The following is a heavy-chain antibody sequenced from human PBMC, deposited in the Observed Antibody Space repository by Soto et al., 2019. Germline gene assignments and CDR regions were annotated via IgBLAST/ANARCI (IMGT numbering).Heavy chain of an antibody. CDR1: GGSISSSSYY. CDR3: ARALYYDFWSGYYRGGEHY. CDR2: IYYSGST. J-gene: IGHJ4*02. V-gene: IGHV4-39*01. Sequence: QLQLQESGPGLVKPSETLSLTCTVSGGSISSSSYYWGWIRQPPGKGLEWIGSIYYSGSTYYNPSLKSRVTLSVDTSKNQFSLKLSSVTAADTAVYYCARALYYDFWSGYYRGGEHYWGQGTLVTVSS. D-gene: IGHD3-3*01.